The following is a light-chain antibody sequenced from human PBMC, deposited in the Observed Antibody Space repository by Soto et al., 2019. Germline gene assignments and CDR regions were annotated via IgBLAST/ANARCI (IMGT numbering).Light chain of an antibody. V-gene: IGKV1-5*01. CDR1: QTVSRY. Sequence: IHLTQSPSSLYASVGDKATITCRASQTVSRYLNWYQQKSGTAPNLLIYDVSTLDSGVPSRFSGSASGTEFTLTISSLESDDFATYYCQQYHRYSTFGQGTTVDIK. CDR2: DVS. J-gene: IGKJ1*01. CDR3: QQYHRYST.